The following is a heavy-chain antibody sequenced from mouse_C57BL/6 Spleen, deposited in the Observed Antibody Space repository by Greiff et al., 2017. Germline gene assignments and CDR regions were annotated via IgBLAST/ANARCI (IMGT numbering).Heavy chain of an antibody. V-gene: IGHV3-6*01. CDR3: ARSSLYGSSSWFAY. CDR2: ISYDGSN. CDR1: GYSITSGYY. D-gene: IGHD1-1*01. J-gene: IGHJ3*01. Sequence: EVKLLESGPGLVKPSQSLSLTCSVTGYSITSGYYWNWIRQFPGNKLEWMGYISYDGSNNYNPSLKNRISITRDTSKNQFFLKLNSVTTEDTATYYCARSSLYGSSSWFAYWGQGTLVTVSA.